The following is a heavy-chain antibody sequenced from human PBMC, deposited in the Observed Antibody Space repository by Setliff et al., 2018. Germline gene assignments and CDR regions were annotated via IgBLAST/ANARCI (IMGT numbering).Heavy chain of an antibody. V-gene: IGHV4-38-2*02. J-gene: IGHJ4*02. CDR3: ARRDGSIIYREFFEY. D-gene: IGHD3-10*01. Sequence: PSETVSLTCTVSGYSISIGYYWGWIRQPPGKGLEWLGSFFHTGSTYYKSSLESRVTMSVDTSNNQFSLKLNSVTAADTAVYYCARRDGSIIYREFFEYWGQGALVTVSS. CDR1: GYSISIGYY. CDR2: FFHTGST.